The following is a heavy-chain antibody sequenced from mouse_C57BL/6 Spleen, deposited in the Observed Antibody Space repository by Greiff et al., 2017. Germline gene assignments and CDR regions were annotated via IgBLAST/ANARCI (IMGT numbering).Heavy chain of an antibody. CDR2: IYPGSGNT. Sequence: QVHVKQSGAELVRPGASVKLSCKASGYTFTDYYINWVKQRPGQGLEWIARIYPGSGNTYYNEKFKGKATLTAEKSSSTAYMQLSSLTSEDSAVYFCARRDDGYLAWFAYWGQGTLVTVSA. D-gene: IGHD2-3*01. CDR3: ARRDDGYLAWFAY. J-gene: IGHJ3*01. CDR1: GYTFTDYY. V-gene: IGHV1-76*01.